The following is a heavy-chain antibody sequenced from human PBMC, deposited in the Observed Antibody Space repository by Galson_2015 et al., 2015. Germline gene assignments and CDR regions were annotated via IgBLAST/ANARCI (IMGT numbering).Heavy chain of an antibody. D-gene: IGHD1-26*01. V-gene: IGHV3-9*01. CDR2: ISWNSGSI. CDR3: VKDRKIVGATDGFDI. Sequence: SLRLSCAASGFTFDDYVMHWVRQAPGKGLEWVSGISWNSGSIAYGDSVKGRFTISRDNAKNSLYLQMNSLRAEDTALYYCVKDRKIVGATDGFDIWGQGTMVTVSP. CDR1: GFTFDDYV. J-gene: IGHJ3*02.